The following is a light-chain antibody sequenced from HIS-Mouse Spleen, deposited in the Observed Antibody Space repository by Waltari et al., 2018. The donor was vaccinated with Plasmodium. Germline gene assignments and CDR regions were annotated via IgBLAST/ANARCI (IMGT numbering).Light chain of an antibody. CDR1: QSVSSY. CDR2: GAS. V-gene: IGKV3-15*01. J-gene: IGKJ3*01. CDR3: QQYNNWSFT. Sequence: IVMTQSPATLSVSPRERANLSCRATQSVSSYLAWYQQKPGQGPRLLIYGASTRATGIPARFSGSGSGTEFTLTISSLQSEDFAVYYCQQYNNWSFTFGPGTKVDIK.